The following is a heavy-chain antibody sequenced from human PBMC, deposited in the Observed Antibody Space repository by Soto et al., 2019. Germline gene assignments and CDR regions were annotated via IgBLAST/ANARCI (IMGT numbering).Heavy chain of an antibody. Sequence: QVQLVQSGAEVKKPGASVKVSCKASGYTYTNYPIHWVRQAPGQGLEWMGWINVGNGNTKYSQKFQGRVTMTRDTSAITAYMELSSLGSEDTAVYYCASSSERGYWGQGTLVTVSS. V-gene: IGHV1-3*01. CDR1: GYTYTNYP. J-gene: IGHJ4*02. CDR3: ASSSERGY. CDR2: INVGNGNT.